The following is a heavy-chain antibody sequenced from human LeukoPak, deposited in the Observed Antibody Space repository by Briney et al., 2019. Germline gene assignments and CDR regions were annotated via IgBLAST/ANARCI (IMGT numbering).Heavy chain of an antibody. CDR3: SRRVVGNDY. V-gene: IGHV4-34*01. CDR1: GESSFSNYY. D-gene: IGHD3-3*01. Sequence: PSETLSLTCAVYGESSFSNYYWSWIRQTPGGALEWIGEINHSGYTNYNPSLKSRVTLSIDTSKNQFSLRLNSVTAADTAVYCCSRRVVGNDYWGQGTLVTVSS. J-gene: IGHJ4*02. CDR2: INHSGYT.